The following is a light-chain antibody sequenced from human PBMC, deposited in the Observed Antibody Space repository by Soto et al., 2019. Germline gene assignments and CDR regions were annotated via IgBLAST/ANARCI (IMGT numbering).Light chain of an antibody. CDR1: SSNIGAGYG. V-gene: IGLV1-40*01. CDR2: RNN. CDR3: QSYDSSLSAYV. J-gene: IGLJ1*01. Sequence: QSVLTQPHSVSGAPGQRVTISCTGSSSNIGAGYGVHWYQQLPGTAPKLLIFRNNNRPSGVPDRFSGSKSGTSASLAITGLQAEDEADYYCQSYDSSLSAYVFATGTKVTVL.